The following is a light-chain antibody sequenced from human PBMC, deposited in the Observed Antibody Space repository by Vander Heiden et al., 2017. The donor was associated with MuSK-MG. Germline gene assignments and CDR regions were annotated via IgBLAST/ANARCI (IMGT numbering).Light chain of an antibody. CDR3: SSTDSSGNHRGV. CDR2: EDS. V-gene: IGLV3-10*01. CDR1: ALPKKY. J-gene: IGLJ3*02. Sequence: ELEPPPSVSVSPRQTARTSCSGDALPKKYAYWYQQKSSQAPVLVIYEDSKRPAGSPEGVYGSGSATMSTLTISGAQVEEEAEYYCSSTDSSGNHRGVFGGGTKLTVL.